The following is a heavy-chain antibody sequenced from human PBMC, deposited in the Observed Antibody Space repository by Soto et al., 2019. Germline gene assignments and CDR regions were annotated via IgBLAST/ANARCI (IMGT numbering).Heavy chain of an antibody. D-gene: IGHD6-13*01. Sequence: QVQLVESGGGVVQPGRSLRLSCAASGFTFSSYGMHWVRQAPGKGLEWVAVIWYDGSNKYYADSVKGRFTISRDNPKNTLYLHMNSLRAEDTAVYYCARDRRSSSWYVYYYDGMDVWGQGTTVTVSS. CDR3: ARDRRSSSWYVYYYDGMDV. CDR1: GFTFSSYG. J-gene: IGHJ6*02. V-gene: IGHV3-33*01. CDR2: IWYDGSNK.